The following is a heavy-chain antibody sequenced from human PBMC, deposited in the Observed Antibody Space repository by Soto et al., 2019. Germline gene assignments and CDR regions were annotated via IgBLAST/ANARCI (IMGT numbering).Heavy chain of an antibody. Sequence: PGGSLRLSYAASGFNFEDYAMHWFRQAPWKCLEWVSGISWNSGSIGYADSVKGRFTISRDNAKNSLYLQMNSLRAEDTALYYCAKSSYSGSYAAYYWYFDLWGRGTLVTVSS. V-gene: IGHV3-9*01. D-gene: IGHD1-26*01. CDR1: GFNFEDYA. CDR3: AKSSYSGSYAAYYWYFDL. CDR2: ISWNSGSI. J-gene: IGHJ2*01.